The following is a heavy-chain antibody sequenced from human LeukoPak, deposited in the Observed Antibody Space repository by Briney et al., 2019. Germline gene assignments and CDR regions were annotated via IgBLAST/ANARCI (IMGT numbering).Heavy chain of an antibody. CDR2: ISGSGGST. CDR1: GFTFSSYA. Sequence: GGSLRLSCAAPGFTFSSYAMSWVRQAPGKGLEWVSAISGSGGSTYYADSVKGRFTISRDNSKNTLYLQMNSLRAEDTAVYYCASDYDSSGYYYMAGYYFDYWGQGTLVTVSS. CDR3: ASDYDSSGYYYMAGYYFDY. J-gene: IGHJ4*02. V-gene: IGHV3-23*01. D-gene: IGHD3-22*01.